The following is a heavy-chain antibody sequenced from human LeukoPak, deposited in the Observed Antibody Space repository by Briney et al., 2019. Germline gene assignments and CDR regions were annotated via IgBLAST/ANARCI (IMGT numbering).Heavy chain of an antibody. Sequence: GGSLRLSCAASGFTFSSYWMHWVRQAPGKGLEWVSSISGSGVSTYYADSVRGRFTISRDNSKNTLSLQMNSLRAEDTAVYYCAEAVAYYYDSSGYPFDYWGQGTLVTVSS. V-gene: IGHV3-23*01. CDR1: GFTFSSYW. CDR2: ISGSGVST. D-gene: IGHD3-22*01. J-gene: IGHJ4*02. CDR3: AEAVAYYYDSSGYPFDY.